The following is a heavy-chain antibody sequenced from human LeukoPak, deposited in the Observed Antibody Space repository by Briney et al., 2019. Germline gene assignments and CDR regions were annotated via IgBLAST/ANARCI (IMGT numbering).Heavy chain of an antibody. CDR3: ARHRGIAVAGYIIDY. CDR1: GGSISSYY. CDR2: IYYSGST. Sequence: KPSETLSLTCTVSGGSISSYYWSWIQQPPGKGLEWIGYIYYSGSTNYNPSLKSRVTISVDTSKNQFSLKLSSVTAADTAVYYCARHRGIAVAGYIIDYWGQGTLVTVSS. J-gene: IGHJ4*02. D-gene: IGHD6-19*01. V-gene: IGHV4-59*08.